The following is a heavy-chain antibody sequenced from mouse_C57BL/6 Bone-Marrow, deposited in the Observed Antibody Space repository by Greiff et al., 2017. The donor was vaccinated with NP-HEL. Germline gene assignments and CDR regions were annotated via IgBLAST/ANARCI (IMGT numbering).Heavy chain of an antibody. J-gene: IGHJ3*01. CDR1: GFTFSSYA. V-gene: IGHV5-4*01. CDR3: AREVGYYPSWFAY. D-gene: IGHD2-3*01. Sequence: DVHLVESGGGLVKPGGSLKLSCAASGFTFSSYAMSWVRQTPEKRLEWVATISDGGSYTYYPDNVKGRFTISRDNAKNNLYLQMSHLKSEDTAMSYGAREVGYYPSWFAYWGQGTLVTVSA. CDR2: ISDGGSYT.